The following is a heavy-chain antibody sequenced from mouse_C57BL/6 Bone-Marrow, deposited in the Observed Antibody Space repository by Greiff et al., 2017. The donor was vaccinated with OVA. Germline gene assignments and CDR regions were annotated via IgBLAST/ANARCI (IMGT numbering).Heavy chain of an antibody. J-gene: IGHJ3*01. Sequence: VHLVESGAELVRPGASVTLSCKASGYTFTDYEMHWVKQTPVHGLEWIGAIDPETGGTAYNQKFKGKAILTADKSSSTAYMELRSLTSEDSAVYYCTGYYGTEFAYWGQGTLVTVSA. CDR3: TGYYGTEFAY. D-gene: IGHD1-1*01. CDR2: IDPETGGT. CDR1: GYTFTDYE. V-gene: IGHV1-15*01.